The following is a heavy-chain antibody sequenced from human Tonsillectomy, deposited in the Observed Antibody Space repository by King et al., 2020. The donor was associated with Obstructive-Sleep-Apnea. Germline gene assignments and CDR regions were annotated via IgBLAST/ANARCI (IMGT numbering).Heavy chain of an antibody. CDR3: GKDLTPGGMDV. V-gene: IGHV3-9*01. Sequence: VQLVESGGGLVQPGGSLRLSCEVSGFTLDLYAMHWVRQAPGKGLEWVSGFSLDTNRIDYADSVKGRFTVSRDKAKNSLYLQMNSLRPEDTALYYGGKDLTPGGMDVWGQGTTVTVSS. D-gene: IGHD4-23*01. J-gene: IGHJ6*02. CDR2: FSLDTNRI. CDR1: GFTLDLYA.